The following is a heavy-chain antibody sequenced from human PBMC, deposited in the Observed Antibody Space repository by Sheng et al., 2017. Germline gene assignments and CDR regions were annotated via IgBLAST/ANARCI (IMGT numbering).Heavy chain of an antibody. CDR3: ARGWELLYFDL. V-gene: IGHV1-69*13. CDR1: GGTLSNYA. D-gene: IGHD1-26*01. CDR2: VIPIFRTA. J-gene: IGHJ4*02. Sequence: QVQLVQSGAEVRNPGSSVKVSCKTSGGTLSNYAISWVRQAPGHGLEWMGGVIPIFRTAKYAQNFQGRVTITADASTSTAYLDLSSLKSEDTAVYYCARGWELLYFDLWGQGTLVTVSS.